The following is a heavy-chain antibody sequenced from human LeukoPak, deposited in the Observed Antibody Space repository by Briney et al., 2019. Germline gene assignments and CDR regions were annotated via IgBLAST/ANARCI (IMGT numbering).Heavy chain of an antibody. CDR1: GYPFSSFS. J-gene: IGHJ4*02. CDR2: ISSTSSTI. CDR3: ARDLISGHYTFDY. V-gene: IGHV3-48*02. D-gene: IGHD1-26*01. Sequence: GGSLRLSCAASGYPFSSFSMNWVRQAPGKGLEWVSYISSTSSTIYYADSVKGRFTVSRDNAKNSLYLQVNSLRDDDTAVYYCARDLISGHYTFDYWGQGTLVTVSS.